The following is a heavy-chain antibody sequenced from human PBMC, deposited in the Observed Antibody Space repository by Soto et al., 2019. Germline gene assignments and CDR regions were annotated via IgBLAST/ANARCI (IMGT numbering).Heavy chain of an antibody. V-gene: IGHV4-31*03. CDR3: ARDSSGYSGYDSWFDP. Sequence: PSETLSLTCTVSGGSISSGGYYWSWIRQHPGKGLEWIGYIYYSGSTYYNPSLKSRVTISVDTSKNQFSLKLSSVTAADTAVYYCARDSSGYSGYDSWFDPWGQGTLVTVS. CDR1: GGSISSGGYY. J-gene: IGHJ5*02. D-gene: IGHD5-12*01. CDR2: IYYSGST.